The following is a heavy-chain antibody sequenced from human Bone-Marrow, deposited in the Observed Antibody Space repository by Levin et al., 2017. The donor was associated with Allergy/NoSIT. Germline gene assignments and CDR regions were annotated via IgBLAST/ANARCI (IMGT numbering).Heavy chain of an antibody. CDR3: AKLIVGATTKADY. CDR1: GFTFSSYG. CDR2: IWYDGSNK. V-gene: IGHV3-33*06. D-gene: IGHD1-26*01. Sequence: HPGGSLRLSCAASGFTFSSYGMHWVRQAPGKGLEWVAVIWYDGSNKYYADSVKGRFTISRDNSKNTLYLQMNSLRAEDTAVYYCAKLIVGATTKADYWGQGTLVTVSS. J-gene: IGHJ4*02.